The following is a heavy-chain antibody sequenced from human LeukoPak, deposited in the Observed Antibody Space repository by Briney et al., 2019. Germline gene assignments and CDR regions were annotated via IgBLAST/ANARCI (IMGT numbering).Heavy chain of an antibody. CDR1: GGSFSGYY. Sequence: PSETLSLTCAVYGGSFSGYYWSWIRQPPGKGLEWIGEINHSGSTNYNPSLKSRVTISVDTSKNQFSLKLSSVTAADTAVYYCARGFSGWYHNSNDYWGQGTLVTVSS. J-gene: IGHJ4*02. D-gene: IGHD6-19*01. V-gene: IGHV4-34*01. CDR3: ARGFSGWYHNSNDY. CDR2: INHSGST.